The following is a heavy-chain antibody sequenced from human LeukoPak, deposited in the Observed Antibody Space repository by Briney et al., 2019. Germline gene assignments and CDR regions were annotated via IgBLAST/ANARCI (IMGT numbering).Heavy chain of an antibody. D-gene: IGHD3-3*01. CDR2: INHSGST. CDR3: ARSPASFWSGYYTGVYFDY. V-gene: IGHV4-34*01. CDR1: GGSFSGYY. Sequence: SETLSLTCAVYGGSFSGYYWSWIRQPPGKGLEWIGEINHSGSTNYNPSLKSRGTISVDTSKNQFSLKLSSVTAADTAVYYCARSPASFWSGYYTGVYFDYWGQGTLVTVSS. J-gene: IGHJ4*02.